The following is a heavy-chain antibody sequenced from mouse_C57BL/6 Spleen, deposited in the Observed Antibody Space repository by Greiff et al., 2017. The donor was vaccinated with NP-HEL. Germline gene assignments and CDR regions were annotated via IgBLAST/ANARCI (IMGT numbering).Heavy chain of an antibody. J-gene: IGHJ4*01. CDR1: GYPFPDYN. CDR2: INPNHGGT. CDR3: ARRGGRSDNYAMDD. Sequence: EVQLQPPGPELVKPGASVKIPCKASGYPFPDYNLAWVQPSPGQSLEWIGDINPNHGGTIYSQKFKGKAPLTVDKSSSTAYMALRSLTSGATAVYDCARRGGRSDNYAMDDWGQGTSVTVAA. V-gene: IGHV1-18*01. D-gene: IGHD1-1*01.